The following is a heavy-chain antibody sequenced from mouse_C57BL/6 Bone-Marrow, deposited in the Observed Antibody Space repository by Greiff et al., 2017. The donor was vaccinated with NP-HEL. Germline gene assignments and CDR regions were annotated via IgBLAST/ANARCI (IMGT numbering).Heavy chain of an antibody. J-gene: IGHJ4*01. Sequence: EVQLQQSGPELVKPGASVKISCKASGYTFTDYYMNWVKQSHGKSLEWIGDINPNNGGTSYNQKFKGKATLTVDKSSSTAYMELRSLTSEDSAVYYCARGREGMDYWGQGTSVTVSS. CDR3: ARGREGMDY. V-gene: IGHV1-26*01. CDR2: INPNNGGT. CDR1: GYTFTDYY.